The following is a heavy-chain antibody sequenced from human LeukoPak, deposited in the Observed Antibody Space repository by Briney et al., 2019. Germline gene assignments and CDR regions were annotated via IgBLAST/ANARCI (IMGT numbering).Heavy chain of an antibody. J-gene: IGHJ4*02. Sequence: SETLSLTCAVYGGSFSGYYWSWIRQPPGKGLEWIGEINHSGSTNYNPSLKSRVTISVDTSKNQFSLKLSSVTAADTAVYYCARVKSSGYYSAYYFDYWGRGTLVTVSS. CDR3: ARVKSSGYYSAYYFDY. CDR1: GGSFSGYY. CDR2: INHSGST. V-gene: IGHV4-34*01. D-gene: IGHD3-22*01.